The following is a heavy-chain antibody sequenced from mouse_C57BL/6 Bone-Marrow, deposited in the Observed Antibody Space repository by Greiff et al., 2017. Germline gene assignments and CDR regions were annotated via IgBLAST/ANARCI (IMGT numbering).Heavy chain of an antibody. V-gene: IGHV1-18*01. J-gene: IGHJ3*01. CDR1: GYTFTDYN. CDR3: ARTPYYYGSSYGAWFAY. CDR2: INPNNGGT. Sequence: VQLKQSGPELVKPGASVKIPCKASGYTFTDYNMDWVKQSHGKSLEWIGDINPNNGGTIYNQKFKGKATLTVDKSSSTAYMELRSLTSEDTAVYYCARTPYYYGSSYGAWFAYWGQGTLVTVSA. D-gene: IGHD1-1*01.